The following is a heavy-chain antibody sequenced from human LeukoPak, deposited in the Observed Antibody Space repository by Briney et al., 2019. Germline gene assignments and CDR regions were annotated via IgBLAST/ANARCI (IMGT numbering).Heavy chain of an antibody. Sequence: GGSLRLSCAASGFTFSAYGMHWVRQAPGKGLEWVSYISSASSYTNYADSVKGRFTISRDNAKNSLYLQMNSLRGEGTAVYYCARGRYCSGGRCYSDFDYWGQGTLVTVFS. D-gene: IGHD2-15*01. CDR3: ARGRYCSGGRCYSDFDY. V-gene: IGHV3-21*05. J-gene: IGHJ4*02. CDR1: GFTFSAYG. CDR2: ISSASSYT.